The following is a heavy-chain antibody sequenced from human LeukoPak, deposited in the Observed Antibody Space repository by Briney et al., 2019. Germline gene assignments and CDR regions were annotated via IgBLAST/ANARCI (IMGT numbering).Heavy chain of an antibody. CDR3: AREYQLPHDFDP. D-gene: IGHD2-2*01. V-gene: IGHV3-74*01. CDR1: GSTFSGYW. CDR2: ISTDGSST. J-gene: IGHJ5*02. Sequence: PGGSLRLSCAASGSTFSGYWMHWVRQGPGKGLVWVSRISTDGSSTDYADSVKGRFTISRDNAKNSLYLQMNSLRAEDTAVYYCAREYQLPHDFDPWGQGTLVTVSS.